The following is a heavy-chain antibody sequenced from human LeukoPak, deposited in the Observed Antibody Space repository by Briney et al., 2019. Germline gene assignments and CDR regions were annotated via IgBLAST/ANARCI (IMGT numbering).Heavy chain of an antibody. D-gene: IGHD2-2*01. CDR3: ARDEGRYCSSTSCYLPIDY. CDR1: GYTFTGYY. V-gene: IGHV1-2*02. CDR2: INPNSGGT. Sequence: ASVKVSCKASGYTFTGYYMHWVRQAPGQGLEWMGWINPNSGGTNYAQKFQGRVTMTRDTSISTAYMELSRLRSDDTAVHYCARDEGRYCSSTSCYLPIDYWGQGTLVTVSS. J-gene: IGHJ4*02.